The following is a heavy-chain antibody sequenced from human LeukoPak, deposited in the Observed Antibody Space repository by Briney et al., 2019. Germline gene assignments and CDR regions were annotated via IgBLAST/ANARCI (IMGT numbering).Heavy chain of an antibody. CDR1: GYTFTSYG. Sequence: EASVKVSCKASGYTFTSYGISWVRQAPGQGLEWMGWISAYNGNTNYAQKLQGRVTMTTDTSTSTAYMELRSLRSDDTAVYYCARTGYCSGGSCYPIENRFDPWGQGTLVTVSS. D-gene: IGHD2-15*01. V-gene: IGHV1-18*01. CDR3: ARTGYCSGGSCYPIENRFDP. CDR2: ISAYNGNT. J-gene: IGHJ5*02.